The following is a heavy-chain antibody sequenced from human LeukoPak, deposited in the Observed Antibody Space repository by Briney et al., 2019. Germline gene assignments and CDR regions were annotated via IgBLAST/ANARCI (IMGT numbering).Heavy chain of an antibody. CDR3: AKDRSLWPVDWFDP. Sequence: PGGSLRLSCAASGFTFSDYYMSWIRQAPGKGREWVSDISSSRSTIYYADSVKGRFTISRDNSKNTLYLQMTGLRAEDTAVYYCAKDRSLWPVDWFDPWGQGTLVTVSS. CDR2: ISSSRSTI. J-gene: IGHJ5*02. V-gene: IGHV3-11*04. CDR1: GFTFSDYY. D-gene: IGHD3-10*01.